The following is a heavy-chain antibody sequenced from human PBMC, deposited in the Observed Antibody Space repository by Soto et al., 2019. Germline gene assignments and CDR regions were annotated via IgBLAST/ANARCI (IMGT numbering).Heavy chain of an antibody. CDR2: IYYSGST. CDR1: GGSISSGGYY. Sequence: PSETLSLTCTVSGGSISSGGYYWSWIRQHPGKGLEWIGYIYYSGSTYYNPSLKSRVTISVDTSKNQFSLKLSSVTAADTAVYYCARVGYSGYEIDYWGQGTLVTVSS. V-gene: IGHV4-31*03. J-gene: IGHJ4*02. CDR3: ARVGYSGYEIDY. D-gene: IGHD5-12*01.